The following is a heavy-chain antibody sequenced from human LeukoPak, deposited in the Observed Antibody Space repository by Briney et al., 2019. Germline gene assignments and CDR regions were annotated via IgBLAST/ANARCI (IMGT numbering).Heavy chain of an antibody. J-gene: IGHJ4*02. V-gene: IGHV3-23*01. CDR3: AKESTYVDSPPFDY. D-gene: IGHD4-17*01. CDR2: ISGSGGRT. Sequence: GGSLRLSCAASGFTFSSYAMSWVRQAPGKGLEWVSAISGSGGRTYYADSVKGRFTISRDNSKNTLYLQMNSLRAEDTAIYYCAKESTYVDSPPFDYWGQGTLVTVSS. CDR1: GFTFSSYA.